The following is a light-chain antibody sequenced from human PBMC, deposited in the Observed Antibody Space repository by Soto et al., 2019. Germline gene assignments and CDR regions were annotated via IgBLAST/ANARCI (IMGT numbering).Light chain of an antibody. CDR3: CSYAGSSTPHVV. CDR1: SSDVGSYNL. V-gene: IGLV2-23*01. J-gene: IGLJ2*01. Sequence: QSALTQPASVSGSPGQSITISCTGTSSDVGSYNLVSWYQQHPGKAPKLMIYEGSKRPSGVSNRFSGSKSGNTASLTISGFQAEDEADYYCCSYAGSSTPHVVFGGGTKLTVL. CDR2: EGS.